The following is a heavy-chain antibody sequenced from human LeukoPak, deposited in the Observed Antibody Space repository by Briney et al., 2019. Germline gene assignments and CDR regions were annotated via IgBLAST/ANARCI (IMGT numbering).Heavy chain of an antibody. D-gene: IGHD6-6*01. CDR3: ARKGGGQLVNTRRWFDP. Sequence: SETLSLTCTVSGGSISSYYWSWIRQTPGKGLEWIGYIYYSGSTNYNPSLKSRVTISVDTSKNQFSLKLSSVTAADTAVYYCARKGGGQLVNTRRWFDPWGQGTLVTVSS. J-gene: IGHJ5*02. CDR2: IYYSGST. V-gene: IGHV4-59*12. CDR1: GGSISSYY.